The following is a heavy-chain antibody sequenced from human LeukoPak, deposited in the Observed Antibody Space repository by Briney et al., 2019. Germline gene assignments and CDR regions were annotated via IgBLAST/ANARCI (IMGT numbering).Heavy chain of an antibody. CDR1: GFTFSSYG. V-gene: IGHV3-33*01. J-gene: IGHJ4*02. CDR3: ASQRFLEWSDLDY. D-gene: IGHD3-3*01. Sequence: AGGSLRLSCAASGFTFSSYGMHWVRQAPGKGLEWVAVIWYDGSNKYYADSVKGRFTISRDNSKNTLYLQMNSLRAEDTAVYYCASQRFLEWSDLDYWGQGTLVTVSS. CDR2: IWYDGSNK.